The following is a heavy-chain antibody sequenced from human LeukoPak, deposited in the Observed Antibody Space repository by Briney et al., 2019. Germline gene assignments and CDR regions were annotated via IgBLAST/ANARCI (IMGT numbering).Heavy chain of an antibody. CDR1: GGSISSYY. D-gene: IGHD3-10*01. CDR2: IYTSGST. V-gene: IGHV4-4*08. J-gene: IGHJ4*02. CDR3: AREPVTMVRGVFDY. Sequence: KASETLSLTCTVSGGSISSYYWSWIRQPPGKGLEWIGRIYTSGSTNYNPSLKSRVTISVDTSKNQFSLKLSSVTAADTAVYYCAREPVTMVRGVFDYWGQGTLVTVSS.